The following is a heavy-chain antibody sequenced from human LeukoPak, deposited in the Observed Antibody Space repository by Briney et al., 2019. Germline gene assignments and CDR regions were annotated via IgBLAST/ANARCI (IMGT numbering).Heavy chain of an antibody. CDR3: ARFDIVEEGGPAY. V-gene: IGHV4-30-4*01. D-gene: IGHD2-15*01. CDR1: GGAISRGDYY. CDR2: IYHSGST. Sequence: SQTLSLTCNVSGGAISRGDYYWSWIRQPPGKGLEWIGYIYHSGSTYYNPSLKRRITISVDTSKNQFSLKAPSVTAAATATYYCARFDIVEEGGPAYWGQGTLVTVSS. J-gene: IGHJ4*02.